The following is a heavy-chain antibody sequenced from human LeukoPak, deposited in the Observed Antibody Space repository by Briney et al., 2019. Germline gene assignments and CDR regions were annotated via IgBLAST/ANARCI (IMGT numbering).Heavy chain of an antibody. CDR1: GFTFSSYG. J-gene: IGHJ4*02. Sequence: GGSLRLSCAASGFTFSSYGMHWVRQAPGKGLEWVAFIRYDGSNKYYADCVKGRFTISRDNSKNTLYLQMNSLRAEDTAVYYCAKEQDGPWYSSGWYGLGYWGQGTLVTVSS. CDR2: IRYDGSNK. D-gene: IGHD6-19*01. CDR3: AKEQDGPWYSSGWYGLGY. V-gene: IGHV3-30*02.